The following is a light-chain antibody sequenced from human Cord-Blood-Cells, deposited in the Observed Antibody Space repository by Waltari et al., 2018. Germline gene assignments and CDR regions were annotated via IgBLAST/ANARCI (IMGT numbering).Light chain of an antibody. J-gene: IGLJ3*02. CDR1: SSDVGGYNF. CDR2: DGS. V-gene: IGLV2-14*03. Sequence: QSALTQPASVSGSPGQSITISCTGTSSDVGGYNFVSWYQQHPGKAPKLMIYDGSKRPSGVSNRFSGSKSGNTASLNISGLQAEDEADYYCSSYASSSTLVFGGGTKLTVL. CDR3: SSYASSSTLV.